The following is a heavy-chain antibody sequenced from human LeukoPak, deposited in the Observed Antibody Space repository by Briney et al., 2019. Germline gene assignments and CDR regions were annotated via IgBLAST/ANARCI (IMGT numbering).Heavy chain of an antibody. CDR1: GGSFSGYY. D-gene: IGHD6-19*01. CDR2: INHSGST. Sequence: SEALSLTCAVYGGSFSGYYWSWIRQPPGKGLEWIGEINHSGSTNYNPSLKSRVTISVDTSKNQFSLKLSSVTAADTAVYYCARHRYLRIAVAGNQFDYWGQGTLVTVSS. V-gene: IGHV4-34*01. CDR3: ARHRYLRIAVAGNQFDY. J-gene: IGHJ4*02.